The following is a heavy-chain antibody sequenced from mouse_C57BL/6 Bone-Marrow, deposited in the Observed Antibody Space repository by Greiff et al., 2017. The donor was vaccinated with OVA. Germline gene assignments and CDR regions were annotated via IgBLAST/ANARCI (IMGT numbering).Heavy chain of an antibody. CDR2: ILPGSGST. J-gene: IGHJ3*01. Sequence: QVQLQQSGAELMKPGASVKLSCKATGYTFTGYWIEWVKQRPGHGLEWIGEILPGSGSTNYNEKFKGKATFTADTSSNTAYMQLSSLTTEDSAIYYCARERLYYDGSSYGPFAYWGQGTLVTVSA. V-gene: IGHV1-9*01. CDR1: GYTFTGYW. D-gene: IGHD1-1*01. CDR3: ARERLYYDGSSYGPFAY.